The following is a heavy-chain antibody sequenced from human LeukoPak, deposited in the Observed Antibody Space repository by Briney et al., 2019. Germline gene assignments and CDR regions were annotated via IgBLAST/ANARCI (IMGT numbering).Heavy chain of an antibody. J-gene: IGHJ4*02. CDR3: AKTRYDYGVGFDY. CDR2: IKQDGSQT. Sequence: PGGSLRLSCAASGFTFSSYWMSWVRQAPGKGLEWVATIKQDGSQTYYVDSVKGRFTISRDNAKNSLYLQMNSLRAEDTAVYYCAKTRYDYGVGFDYWGQGILVTVSS. CDR1: GFTFSSYW. D-gene: IGHD4-17*01. V-gene: IGHV3-7*01.